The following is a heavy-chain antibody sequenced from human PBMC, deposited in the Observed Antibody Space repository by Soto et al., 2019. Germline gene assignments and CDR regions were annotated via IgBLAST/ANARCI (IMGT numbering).Heavy chain of an antibody. D-gene: IGHD2-15*01. J-gene: IGHJ5*02. Sequence: QVQLQESGPGLVKPSGTLSLTCAVSGGSISSSNWWSWVRDPPGKGLEWIGEIYHSGSTNYNPSLKRRVTISVDKSKNQFSLKLSSVTAADTAVYYCARDGLGYCSGGSCEAGFDPWGQGTLVTVAS. V-gene: IGHV4-4*02. CDR2: IYHSGST. CDR1: GGSISSSNW. CDR3: ARDGLGYCSGGSCEAGFDP.